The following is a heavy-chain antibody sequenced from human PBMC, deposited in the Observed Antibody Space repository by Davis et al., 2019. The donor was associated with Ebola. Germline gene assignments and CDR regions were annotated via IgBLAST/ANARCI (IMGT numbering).Heavy chain of an antibody. J-gene: IGHJ4*02. V-gene: IGHV3-33*01. CDR1: GFTFNSDG. Sequence: PGGSLRLSCAAPGFTFNSDGMHWVRQAPGKGLEWVAAIWSDGKRKEHADSMKGRFTVSRDNSKNTLYLQMNSLEVEDTAVYYCVRGGDGGGAYWGQGTLVTVSA. D-gene: IGHD3-16*01. CDR2: IWSDGKRK. CDR3: VRGGDGGGAY.